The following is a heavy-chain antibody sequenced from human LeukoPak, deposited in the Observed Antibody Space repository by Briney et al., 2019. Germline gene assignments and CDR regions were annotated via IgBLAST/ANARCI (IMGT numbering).Heavy chain of an antibody. CDR3: ARHCDRVAVTAFDI. CDR1: GDSVSNSLYY. CDR2: ISSTENT. J-gene: IGHJ3*02. D-gene: IGHD6-19*01. Sequence: SETLSLTCTVSGDSVSNSLYYWGWIRQPPGKGLEYIGSISSTENTYYDPSLKSRLTISRDTSRNQFSLKLFSVTDADTAVYFCARHCDRVAVTAFDIWGPGTMVGVSS. V-gene: IGHV4-39*01.